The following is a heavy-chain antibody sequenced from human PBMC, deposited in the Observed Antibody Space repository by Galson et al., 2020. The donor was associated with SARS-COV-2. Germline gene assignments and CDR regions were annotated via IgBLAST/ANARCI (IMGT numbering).Heavy chain of an antibody. CDR2: IDWDGDR. V-gene: IGHV2-70*11. D-gene: IGHD6-19*01. CDR1: GFSLSTSGVC. CDR3: ARSDSSGCRGNY. J-gene: IGHJ4*02. Sequence: ESGPTLVKPTQTLTLTCTFSGFSLSTSGVCVNWIRQPPGKALEWLARIDWDGDRYYSTSLKTRLTISKDTSKNQVVLTMTSMDPVDTATYYCARSDSSGCRGNYWGQGTLVTVSS.